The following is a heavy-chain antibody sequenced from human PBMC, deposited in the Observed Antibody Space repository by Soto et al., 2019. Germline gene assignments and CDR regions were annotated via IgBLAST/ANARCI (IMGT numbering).Heavy chain of an antibody. Sequence: GGSLRLSCGASGFTFSSHDMHGVRQAPGKGLEWVAVIRYDGSNKYYADSVKGRFTISRDNSKNTLYLQMNSLRAEDTAVYYCARGRGYSSSWSIYYFDFWGQGT. D-gene: IGHD6-13*01. J-gene: IGHJ4*02. CDR1: GFTFSSHD. CDR2: IRYDGSNK. CDR3: ARGRGYSSSWSIYYFDF. V-gene: IGHV3-33*01.